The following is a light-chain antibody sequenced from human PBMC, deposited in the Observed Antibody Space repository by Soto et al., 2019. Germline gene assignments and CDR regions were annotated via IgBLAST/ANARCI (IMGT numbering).Light chain of an antibody. Sequence: EIVMTQSPATQSVSPGERVTLSCRASQNVGSNLAWFQQKPGQAPRLLIYGASTRATGIPARFSGSGSGTEFTLTISSLQSEDFAVYYCQQFNTWPRTFGQGTKVDI. V-gene: IGKV3-15*01. CDR3: QQFNTWPRT. CDR2: GAS. J-gene: IGKJ1*01. CDR1: QNVGSN.